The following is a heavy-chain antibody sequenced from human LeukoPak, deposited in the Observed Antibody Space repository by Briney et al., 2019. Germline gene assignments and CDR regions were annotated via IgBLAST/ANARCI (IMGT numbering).Heavy chain of an antibody. D-gene: IGHD6-19*01. Sequence: PGGSLRLSCAASGFTFSSYAMHWVRQAPGKGLEWVAVISYDGSNKYYADSVKGRFTISRDNSKNTLYPQMNSLRAEDTAVYYCARAVAGFDYWGQGTLVTVSS. V-gene: IGHV3-30-3*01. CDR2: ISYDGSNK. J-gene: IGHJ4*02. CDR1: GFTFSSYA. CDR3: ARAVAGFDY.